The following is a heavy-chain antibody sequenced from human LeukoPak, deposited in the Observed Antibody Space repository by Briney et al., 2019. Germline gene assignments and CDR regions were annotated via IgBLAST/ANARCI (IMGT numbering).Heavy chain of an antibody. CDR3: ARAEYSSGWYGAYYYYYMDV. Sequence: ASVKVSCKASGYTFTSYAMNWVRQAPGQGLEWMGWINTNTGNPTYAQGFTGRFVFSLDTSVSTAYLQISGLKAEDTAVYYCARAEYSSGWYGAYYYYYMDVWGKGTTVTVSS. D-gene: IGHD6-19*01. V-gene: IGHV7-4-1*02. CDR2: INTNTGNP. CDR1: GYTFTSYA. J-gene: IGHJ6*03.